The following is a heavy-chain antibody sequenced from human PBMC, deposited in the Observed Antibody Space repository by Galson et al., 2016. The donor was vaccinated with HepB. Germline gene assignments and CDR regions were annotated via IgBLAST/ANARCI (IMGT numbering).Heavy chain of an antibody. V-gene: IGHV3-23*01. CDR2: ISGSGDNT. J-gene: IGHJ4*02. D-gene: IGHD5-12*01. CDR1: GFTFRSYG. Sequence: SLRLSCAASGFTFRSYGMNWVRQAPGKGLEWISGISGSGDNTYYADSVKGRFTISRYNLKNTLFLQMNSLRVEVTALYYCTRENSGYDYWGQGTVISVST. CDR3: TRENSGYDY.